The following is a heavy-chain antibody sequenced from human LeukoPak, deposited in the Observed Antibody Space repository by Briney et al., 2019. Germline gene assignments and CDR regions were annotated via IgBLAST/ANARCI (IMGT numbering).Heavy chain of an antibody. CDR2: MYYSGST. D-gene: IGHD1-26*01. Sequence: SETLSLTCTVSGGSLSGSDYYWGWIRQPPGKGLEWIGTMYYSGSTYYNPSLKSRVSISVDTSKNQFFLKLSSVTAADTAVYYCARHMSVGFDYWGQGTVVTVSS. CDR3: ARHMSVGFDY. J-gene: IGHJ4*02. CDR1: GGSLSGSDYY. V-gene: IGHV4-39*01.